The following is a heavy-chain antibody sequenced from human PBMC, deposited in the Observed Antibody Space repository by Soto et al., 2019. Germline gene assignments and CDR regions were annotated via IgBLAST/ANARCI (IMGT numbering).Heavy chain of an antibody. CDR1: GYTLTELS. CDR3: ATAGITIFGVVIQRSNWFDP. CDR2: FDPEDGET. Sequence: QVQLVQSGAEVKKPGASVKVSCKVSGYTLTELSMHWVRQAPGKGLEWMGGFDPEDGETIYAQKFQGRVTMTEDTSTDTAYMELSSLRSEDTAVYYCATAGITIFGVVIQRSNWFDPWGQGTLVTVSS. D-gene: IGHD3-3*01. J-gene: IGHJ5*02. V-gene: IGHV1-24*01.